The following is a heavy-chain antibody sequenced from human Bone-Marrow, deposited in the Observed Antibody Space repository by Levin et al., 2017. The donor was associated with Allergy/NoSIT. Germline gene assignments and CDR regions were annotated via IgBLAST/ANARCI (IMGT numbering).Heavy chain of an antibody. J-gene: IGHJ5*02. D-gene: IGHD2-8*02. V-gene: IGHV1-69*02. CDR1: GDTVNSYT. Sequence: KISCKASGDTVNSYTINWVRQAPGQGPEWMGRINTLSGIPDYAQKFRGRVSITADKSSSTAYMELTSLRSDDTAVYYCARRGGDCTGSRCQPEDDYDWLDPWGQGTLVSVSS. CDR2: INTLSGIP. CDR3: ARRGGDCTGSRCQPEDDYDWLDP.